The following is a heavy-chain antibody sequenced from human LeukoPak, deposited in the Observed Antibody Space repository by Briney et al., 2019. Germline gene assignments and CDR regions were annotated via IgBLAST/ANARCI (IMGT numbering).Heavy chain of an antibody. CDR1: GGSISSGGYY. D-gene: IGHD3-10*01. J-gene: IGHJ4*02. Sequence: SETLSLTCTVSGGSISSGGYYWSWIRQPPGKGLEWIGYIFHSGSTYYNPSLKSRVTISVDRSKNQFSLKLSSVTAADTAVYYCARDSSLYGSSPYWGQGTLVTVSS. CDR2: IFHSGST. V-gene: IGHV4-30-2*01. CDR3: ARDSSLYGSSPY.